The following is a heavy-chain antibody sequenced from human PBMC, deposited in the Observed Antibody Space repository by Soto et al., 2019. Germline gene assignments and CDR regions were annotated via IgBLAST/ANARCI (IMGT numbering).Heavy chain of an antibody. V-gene: IGHV3-11*06. CDR3: ARLRASTWYLGGYLDY. J-gene: IGHJ4*02. CDR2: IVSGSDYT. CDR1: GFTFSNYW. D-gene: IGHD6-13*01. Sequence: PGGSLRLSCAASGFTFSNYWLTWIRQAPGKGLEWVSYIVSGSDYTNYADSVKGRFTISRDNAENSLFLEMNSLRAEDTAVYYCARLRASTWYLGGYLDYWGLGTLVTVSS.